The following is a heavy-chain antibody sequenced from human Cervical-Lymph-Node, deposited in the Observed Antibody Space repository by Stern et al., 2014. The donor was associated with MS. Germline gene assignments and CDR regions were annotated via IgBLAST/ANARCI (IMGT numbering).Heavy chain of an antibody. CDR2: LSHTGAII. V-gene: IGHV3-48*01. D-gene: IGHD3-22*01. CDR3: AREKHYYDDSGYNEGPLDY. CDR1: GFTFGIYS. J-gene: IGHJ4*02. Sequence: EVQLVQSGGGLVQPGGSLRLSCAPSGFTFGIYSMIWVRQAPGQGLEWVSYLSHTGAIIYYADYVQGRFTISRSKADNSLYLQMNSLRAEDTAVYFCAREKHYYDDSGYNEGPLDYWGQGTLVTVSS.